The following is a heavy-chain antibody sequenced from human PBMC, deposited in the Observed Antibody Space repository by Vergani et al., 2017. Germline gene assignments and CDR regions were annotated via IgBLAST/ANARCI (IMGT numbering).Heavy chain of an antibody. CDR1: GGSISSYY. D-gene: IGHD3-22*01. CDR2: IYYSGST. Sequence: QVQLQESGPGLVKPSETLSLICTVSGGSISSYYWSWIRQPPGKGLEWIGYIYYSGSTNYNTSLKSRVTIAVDTSKNQFSLKLSSVTAADTAVYYCARGNQWLPVYWGQGTLVTVSS. CDR3: ARGNQWLPVY. V-gene: IGHV4-59*01. J-gene: IGHJ4*02.